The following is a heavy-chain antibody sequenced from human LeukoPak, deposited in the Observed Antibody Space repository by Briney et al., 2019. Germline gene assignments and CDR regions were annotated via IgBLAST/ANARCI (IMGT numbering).Heavy chain of an antibody. Sequence: PGKSLRLSCAASGFTFNNYGMHWVRQAPGRGPVWVSRINTDGNITTYADSVKGRFTISRDNAKNALHLQMNTLRAEDTAVYYCARELSGTSSRHFDYWGQGTLVTVSS. D-gene: IGHD2-2*01. J-gene: IGHJ4*02. CDR2: INTDGNIT. CDR3: ARELSGTSSRHFDY. V-gene: IGHV3-74*01. CDR1: GFTFNNYG.